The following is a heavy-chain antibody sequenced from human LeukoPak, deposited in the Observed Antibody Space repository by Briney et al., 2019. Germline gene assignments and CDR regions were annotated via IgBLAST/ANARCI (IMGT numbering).Heavy chain of an antibody. V-gene: IGHV5-10-1*01. D-gene: IGHD5-18*01. CDR3: TRHGNYYSHGLLDY. CDR2: IDPSDSYT. CDR1: GSLFTSYW. Sequence: GGSLNISGKGSGSLFTSYWISWVRQMPGKGLEWMGRIDPSDSYTNYSPSFQGHVTISADKSISTAYLQWSSLKASDTAMYYCTRHGNYYSHGLLDYWGQGILVTVSS. J-gene: IGHJ4*02.